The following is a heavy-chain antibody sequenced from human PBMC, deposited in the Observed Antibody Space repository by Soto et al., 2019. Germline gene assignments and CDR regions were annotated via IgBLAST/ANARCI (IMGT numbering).Heavy chain of an antibody. CDR3: AKDGGRYNYGYVMLDTYYYGMDV. CDR1: GFTFSTYA. Sequence: QVQLVESGGGVVQPGRSLRLSCAASGFTFSTYAMHWVRQAPGKGLEWVAVISYDGTNKYYADSVRGRFTISRDNSKNTLFLQMNSLRAEDTAVYYCAKDGGRYNYGYVMLDTYYYGMDVWGQGTTVTVSS. J-gene: IGHJ6*02. D-gene: IGHD5-18*01. V-gene: IGHV3-30-3*01. CDR2: ISYDGTNK.